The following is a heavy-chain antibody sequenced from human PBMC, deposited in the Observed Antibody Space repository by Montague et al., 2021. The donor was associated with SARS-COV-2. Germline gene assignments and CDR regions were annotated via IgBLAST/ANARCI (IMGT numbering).Heavy chain of an antibody. D-gene: IGHD2-2*01. CDR2: ISYSGST. J-gene: IGHJ6*02. V-gene: IGHV4-59*01. CDR3: VNFRRTQLQFGTLYYGMDV. Sequence: SETLSLTCTVSGGSISSYYWSWIRQPPGRGLQWIGYISYSGSTNYNPSLKSRVTISVDTSKNHLTLRLSSVTAADTAVYYCVNFRRTQLQFGTLYYGMDVWGQGTTVTVSS. CDR1: GGSISSYY.